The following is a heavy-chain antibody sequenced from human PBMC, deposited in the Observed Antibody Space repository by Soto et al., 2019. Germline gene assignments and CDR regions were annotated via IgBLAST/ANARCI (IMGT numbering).Heavy chain of an antibody. D-gene: IGHD5-18*01. CDR2: IYYSGGT. Sequence: QVQLQESGPGLVKPSETLSLTCTVSGGSISSYYWSWIRQPPGKGLEWVGYIYYSGGTNYTPSLKGRVTISVDPSKNQFSLRLSSVTAADTAVYSCARRYGSCFDYWGQGTLVTVSS. CDR3: ARRYGSCFDY. CDR1: GGSISSYY. J-gene: IGHJ4*02. V-gene: IGHV4-59*08.